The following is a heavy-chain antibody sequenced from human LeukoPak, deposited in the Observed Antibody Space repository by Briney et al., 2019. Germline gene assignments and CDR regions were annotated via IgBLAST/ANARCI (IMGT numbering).Heavy chain of an antibody. CDR1: GGSISSSSYY. J-gene: IGHJ4*02. CDR2: ICCSGST. CDR3: GRPLYSSSPTSPFRY. D-gene: IGHD6-6*01. V-gene: IGHV4-39*01. Sequence: SETLSLTCTVSGGSISSSSYYWGWIRQPPGEGLEWIGTICCSGSTYYNPSLKSRVTISVDTSKNQFSLKLSSVTAADTAVYYCGRPLYSSSPTSPFRYWGQGTLVTVSS.